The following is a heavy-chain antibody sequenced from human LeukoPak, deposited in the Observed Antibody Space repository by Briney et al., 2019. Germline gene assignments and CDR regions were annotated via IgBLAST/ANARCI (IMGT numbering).Heavy chain of an antibody. Sequence: PSETLSLTCTVSGGSISSSSYYWGWIRQPPGKGLEWIGYIYYSGSTYYNPSLKSRVTMSVDTSKNQFSLKLTSVTAADTAVYYCAREGYSYGGWDYYCYYMDVWGKGTTVTISS. CDR2: IYYSGST. CDR1: GGSISSSSYY. CDR3: AREGYSYGGWDYYCYYMDV. J-gene: IGHJ6*03. D-gene: IGHD5-18*01. V-gene: IGHV4-39*02.